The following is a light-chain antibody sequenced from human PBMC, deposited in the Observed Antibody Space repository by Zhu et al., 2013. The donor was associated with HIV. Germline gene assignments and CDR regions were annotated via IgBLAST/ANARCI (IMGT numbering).Light chain of an antibody. V-gene: IGLV2-8*01. CDR2: EVN. Sequence: QSALTQPPSASGSPGQSVTIPCTGTSGDVGGYDYVSWYQQYPGKAPKLLIYEVNQRPSGVPDRFSTSKSGNMASLTVSGLQADDEADYYCSSYAGNNNYVFGSGTKVTVL. J-gene: IGLJ1*01. CDR1: SGDVGGYDY. CDR3: SSYAGNNNYV.